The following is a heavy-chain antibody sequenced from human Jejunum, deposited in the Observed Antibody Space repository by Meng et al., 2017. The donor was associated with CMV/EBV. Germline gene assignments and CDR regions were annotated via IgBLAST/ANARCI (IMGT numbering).Heavy chain of an antibody. J-gene: IGHJ5*02. CDR1: GYTFTGYY. CDR3: ARGRYELIWGLFDP. CDR2: INPNTGGT. V-gene: IGHV1-2*04. D-gene: IGHD1-1*01. Sequence: QVQLGRSGAEVKKPGASVKVSCKASGYTFTGYYIHWVRQAPGQGLEWMGWINPNTGGTKYAQKFQGWVTLTRDTSISTAYMELSRLRSDDTAVYYCARGRYELIWGLFDPWGQGTLVTVS.